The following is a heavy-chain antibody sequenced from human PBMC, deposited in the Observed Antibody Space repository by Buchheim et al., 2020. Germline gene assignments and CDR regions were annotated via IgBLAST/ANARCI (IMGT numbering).Heavy chain of an antibody. D-gene: IGHD2-15*01. CDR2: IHHSGST. CDR3: ARDGAGCSGGSCYSTPYYYYGMDV. V-gene: IGHV4-30-4*01. J-gene: IGHJ6*02. CDR1: GGSIGSDNYY. Sequence: QVQLQESGPGLVRPSQTLSLTCTVSGGSIGSDNYYWSWIRLSPEKGLEWIGYIHHSGSTFYNPSLRSQATILVDTSKNQFSLKLSSVTAADTAVYYCARDGAGCSGGSCYSTPYYYYGMDVWGQGTT.